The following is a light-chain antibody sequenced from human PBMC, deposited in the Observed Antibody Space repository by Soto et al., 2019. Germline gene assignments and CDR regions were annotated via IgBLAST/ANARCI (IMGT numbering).Light chain of an antibody. CDR2: GNS. J-gene: IGLJ3*02. CDR3: QSYDGSLSGGV. V-gene: IGLV1-40*01. Sequence: QSVLTQPPSVSGAPGQRVTISCTESSSNIGAGYDVHWYQQLPGTAPKLLIYGNSNRPSGVPDRFSGSKSGTSASLPITGVQAEDEADYYCQSYDGSLSGGVFGGGTKVTVL. CDR1: SSNIGAGYD.